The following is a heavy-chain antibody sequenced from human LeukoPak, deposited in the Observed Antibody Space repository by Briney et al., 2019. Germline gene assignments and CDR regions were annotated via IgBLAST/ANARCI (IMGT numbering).Heavy chain of an antibody. V-gene: IGHV3-7*01. CDR1: GFTFSNYW. Sequence: GGSLRLSCAASGFTFSNYWMSWIRQAPGKGLEWVANVKSDGSDKYYVDSVKGRFTISRDNAKNSLYLQMNSLRAKDTAVYYCARDPRLLDYWGQGTLVTVSS. J-gene: IGHJ4*02. CDR3: ARDPRLLDY. CDR2: VKSDGSDK.